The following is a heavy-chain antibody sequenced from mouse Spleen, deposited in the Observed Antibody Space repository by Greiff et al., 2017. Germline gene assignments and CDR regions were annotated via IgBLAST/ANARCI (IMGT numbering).Heavy chain of an antibody. CDR1: GFTFSSYA. Sequence: DVKLVESGGGLVKPGGSLKLSCAASGFTFSSYAMSWVRQTPEKRLEWVATISDGGSYTYYPDNVKGRFTISRDNAKNNLYLQMSHLKSEDTAMYYCARGETGTWYFDVWGTGTTVTVSS. D-gene: IGHD4-1*01. J-gene: IGHJ1*03. CDR2: ISDGGSYT. CDR3: ARGETGTWYFDV. V-gene: IGHV5-4*03.